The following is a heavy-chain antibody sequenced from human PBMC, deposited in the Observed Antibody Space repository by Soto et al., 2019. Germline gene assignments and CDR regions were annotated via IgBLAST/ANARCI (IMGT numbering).Heavy chain of an antibody. CDR1: GFTFSSYS. CDR2: ISSSSSYI. Sequence: PGGSLRLSCAASGFTFSSYSMNWVRQAPGKGLEWVSSISSSSSYIYYADSVKGRFTISRDNAKNSLYLQMNSLRAEDTAVYYCARDQCSGVCGMDVWGQGTTVTVSS. CDR3: ARDQCSGVCGMDV. V-gene: IGHV3-21*01. J-gene: IGHJ6*02. D-gene: IGHD2-15*01.